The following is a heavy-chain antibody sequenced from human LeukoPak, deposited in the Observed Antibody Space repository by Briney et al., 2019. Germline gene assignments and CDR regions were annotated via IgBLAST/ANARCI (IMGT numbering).Heavy chain of an antibody. CDR3: AKSPVSSCRGSFCYPFDY. Sequence: PGGSLRLSCAASGFTFSSYSMNCVRQAPGKGLEWCSSMSSSSIDRAYADSVKGRFTISRDKAKNSPFLQMNTLRAEDTAVYFCAKSPVSSCRGSFCYPFDYWGKGNLVTVSS. CDR1: GFTFSSYS. J-gene: IGHJ4*02. D-gene: IGHD2-15*01. CDR2: MSSSSIDR. V-gene: IGHV3-21*04.